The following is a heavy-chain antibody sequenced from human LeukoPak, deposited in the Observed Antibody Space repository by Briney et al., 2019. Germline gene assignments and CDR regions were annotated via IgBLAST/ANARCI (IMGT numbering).Heavy chain of an antibody. D-gene: IGHD4-17*01. CDR3: ARGPSKVTARWYNWFDP. Sequence: ASVKVSCKASGYTFTGYDINWVRQATGQGLEWMGWMNPNSGNTGYAQKFQGRVTMTRNTSISTAYMELSSLRSEDTAVYYCARGPSKVTARWYNWFDPWGQGTLVTVSS. CDR1: GYTFTGYD. CDR2: MNPNSGNT. J-gene: IGHJ5*02. V-gene: IGHV1-8*01.